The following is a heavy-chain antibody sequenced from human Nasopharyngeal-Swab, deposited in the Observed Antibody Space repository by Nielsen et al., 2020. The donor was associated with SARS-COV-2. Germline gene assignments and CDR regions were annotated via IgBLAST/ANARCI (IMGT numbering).Heavy chain of an antibody. CDR2: IYSGGST. D-gene: IGHD3-22*01. CDR1: GFTVSSNY. Sequence: GGSLRLSCAASGFTVSSNYMSWVRQAPGKGLEWVSVIYSGGSTYYADSVKGRFTISRDNSKNTLYLQMNGLRAEDTAVYYCARDSYYDSSGYFDAFDIWGQGTMVTVSS. J-gene: IGHJ3*02. CDR3: ARDSYYDSSGYFDAFDI. V-gene: IGHV3-53*01.